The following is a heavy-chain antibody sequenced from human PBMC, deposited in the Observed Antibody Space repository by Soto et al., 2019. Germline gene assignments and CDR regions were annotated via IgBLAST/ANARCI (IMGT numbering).Heavy chain of an antibody. Sequence: QVQLVQSGAEVKKPGSSVKVSCKASGGTFSSYTISWVRQAPGQGLEWMGRIIPILGIANYAQKFQGRVTITADKSNSTAYMELSSLGSEETVVYYCASCIRAGSGWYVWFALWGLGSLVTVSS. CDR2: IIPILGIA. V-gene: IGHV1-69*02. D-gene: IGHD6-19*01. CDR1: GGTFSSYT. J-gene: IGHJ5*02. CDR3: ASCIRAGSGWYVWFAL.